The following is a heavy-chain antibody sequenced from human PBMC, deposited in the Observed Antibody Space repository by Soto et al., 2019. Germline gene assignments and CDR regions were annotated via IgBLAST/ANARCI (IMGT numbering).Heavy chain of an antibody. CDR3: ARGINSAASGDDAFDF. V-gene: IGHV1-8*01. CDR2: MNPNSGNT. J-gene: IGHJ3*01. D-gene: IGHD2-15*01. CDR1: GYTFTSYD. Sequence: QVQLVQSGAEVKKPGASVKVSCKASGYTFTSYDINWVRQATGQGLEWMGWMNPNSGNTGYAQKFQGRVTMTRDTSISTSYMALSSLRSEDTAVYYCARGINSAASGDDAFDFWGQGTMVTVSS.